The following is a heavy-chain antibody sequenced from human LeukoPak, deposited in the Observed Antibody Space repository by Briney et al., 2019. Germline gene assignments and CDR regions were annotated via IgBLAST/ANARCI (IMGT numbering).Heavy chain of an antibody. D-gene: IGHD2-2*01. J-gene: IGHJ6*03. CDR3: AKDPNSYYCSSTSCLYYYYYYMDV. CDR1: GFTFSSYA. Sequence: GGSLRLSCAASGFTFSSYAMSWVRQAPGKGLEWVAAISAGGDSTYYADSVKGRFTISRDNSKNTLYLQMNSLRAEDTAVYYCAKDPNSYYCSSTSCLYYYYYYMDVWGKGTTVTVSS. V-gene: IGHV3-23*01. CDR2: ISAGGDST.